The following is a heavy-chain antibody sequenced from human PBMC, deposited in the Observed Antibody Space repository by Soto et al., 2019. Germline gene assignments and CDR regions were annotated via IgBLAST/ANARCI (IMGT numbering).Heavy chain of an antibody. V-gene: IGHV1-3*01. D-gene: IGHD3-22*01. J-gene: IGHJ4*02. CDR1: GYTFTSYS. CDR2: INAGNANT. Sequence: GASVKVSCKASGYTFTSYSMHWVRQAPGQRLEWMGWINAGNANTKYSQKFQGRVTITRDTSASTAYMELSSLRSEDTAVYYCASYYDSSGYYPLAFDYWGQGTLVTVSS. CDR3: ASYYDSSGYYPLAFDY.